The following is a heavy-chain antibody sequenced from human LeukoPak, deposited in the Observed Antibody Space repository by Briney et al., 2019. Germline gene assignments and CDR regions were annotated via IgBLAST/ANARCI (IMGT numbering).Heavy chain of an antibody. CDR1: GFPFRSSW. V-gene: IGHV3-74*01. CDR3: ARDFTIFDAFDI. J-gene: IGHJ3*02. Sequence: GGSLSLSCAASGFPFRSSWMHWVRQAPGRGLVWVSRLNADGISASYANSVKGRFTISRDNVKNTLYLQMNSLRAEDTAVYYCARDFTIFDAFDIWGQGTMVTVSS. D-gene: IGHD3-3*01. CDR2: LNADGISA.